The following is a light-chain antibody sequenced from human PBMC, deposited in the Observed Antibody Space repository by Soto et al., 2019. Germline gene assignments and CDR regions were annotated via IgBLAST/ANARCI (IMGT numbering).Light chain of an antibody. CDR2: EVR. CDR3: SAYKARSTLV. Sequence: QSALTQPASVSGSPGQSVTISCTGTSSDVGGYNYVSWYQQLPGEAPKLIIYEVRNRPSGISSRFSGSRSGNTASLTISGLQPEDEGDYYCSAYKARSTLVFGGGTKVTVL. V-gene: IGLV2-14*01. J-gene: IGLJ3*02. CDR1: SSDVGGYNY.